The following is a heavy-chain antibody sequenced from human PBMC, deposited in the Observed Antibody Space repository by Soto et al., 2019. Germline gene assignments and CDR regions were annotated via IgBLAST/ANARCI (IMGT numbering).Heavy chain of an antibody. J-gene: IGHJ4*02. V-gene: IGHV1-3*05. CDR3: AILGAYYFDNSDNYFDF. Sequence: QVQLVQSGAEEMKPGASVKVSCKASGYTLTRYSIHWVRQAPGQRLEWMGWINAGNGNTKFSQKFQGRVTITRDTPCNTAYMELRGLRSEDTAVYYCAILGAYYFDNSDNYFDFWGQGPRVTVSS. CDR2: INAGNGNT. CDR1: GYTLTRYS. D-gene: IGHD3-22*01.